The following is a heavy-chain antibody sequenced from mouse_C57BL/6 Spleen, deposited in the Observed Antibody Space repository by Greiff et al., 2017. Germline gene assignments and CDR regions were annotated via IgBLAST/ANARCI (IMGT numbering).Heavy chain of an antibody. J-gene: IGHJ2*01. CDR1: GYAFSSYW. V-gene: IGHV1-80*01. D-gene: IGHD1-1*01. CDR3: ARRRVITTVVAPYFDY. Sequence: QVQLKESGAELVKPGASVKISCKASGYAFSSYWMNWVKQRPGKGLEWIGQIYPGDGDTNYNGKFKGKATLTADKSSSTAYMQLSSLTSEDSAVYFCARRRVITTVVAPYFDYWGQGTTLTVSS. CDR2: IYPGDGDT.